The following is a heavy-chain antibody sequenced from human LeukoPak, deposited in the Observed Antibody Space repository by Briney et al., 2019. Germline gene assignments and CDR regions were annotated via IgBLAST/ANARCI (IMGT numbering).Heavy chain of an antibody. V-gene: IGHV3-23*01. J-gene: IGHJ3*02. Sequence: PGGSLRLSCAVSGSTFSSYTMAWVRQAPGKGLEWVSITGRTILYADSVRGRFIISRDNSKNTLYLQLNSLRVDDTAVYYCAKWAQIDASAFDIWGQGTMVTVSS. CDR2: TGRTI. CDR3: AKWAQIDASAFDI. CDR1: GSTFSSYT. D-gene: IGHD2-15*01.